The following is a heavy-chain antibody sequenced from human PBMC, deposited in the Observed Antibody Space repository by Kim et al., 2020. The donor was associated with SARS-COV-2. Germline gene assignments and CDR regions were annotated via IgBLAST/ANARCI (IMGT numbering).Heavy chain of an antibody. D-gene: IGHD6-13*01. CDR3: ARVSLGSSSWYYFDY. V-gene: IGHV3-11*05. Sequence: ANSLKGRFTISRDNPKNSLYLQMNSLRADDTAVYYCARVSLGSSSWYYFDYWGQGTLVTVSS. J-gene: IGHJ4*02.